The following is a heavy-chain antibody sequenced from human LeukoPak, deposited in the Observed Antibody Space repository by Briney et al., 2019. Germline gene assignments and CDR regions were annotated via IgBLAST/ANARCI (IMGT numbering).Heavy chain of an antibody. J-gene: IGHJ6*03. CDR3: AQGDSGYENYYYYYYMGV. V-gene: IGHV3-23*01. D-gene: IGHD5-12*01. Sequence: GGSLRLSCAASGFTFSNYLMNWVRQAPGKGLEWVSSISGSGDITYYADSVKGRFTMSRDNSKNTLYLQMNSLRAKDTAVYYCAQGDSGYENYYYYYYMGVWGKGTTVTVSS. CDR1: GFTFSNYL. CDR2: ISGSGDIT.